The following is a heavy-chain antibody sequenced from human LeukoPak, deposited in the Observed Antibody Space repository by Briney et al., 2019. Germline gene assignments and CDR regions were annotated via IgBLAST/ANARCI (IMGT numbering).Heavy chain of an antibody. Sequence: GGSLRLSCAASGFTFDDYAMHWVRQAPGKGLEWVSGISWNSGSIGYADSVKGRFTISRDNAKNSLYLQMNSVRAEDTALYYCAKGDYYGSGEVFDYWGQGTLVTVSS. CDR2: ISWNSGSI. J-gene: IGHJ4*02. V-gene: IGHV3-9*01. CDR1: GFTFDDYA. CDR3: AKGDYYGSGEVFDY. D-gene: IGHD3-10*01.